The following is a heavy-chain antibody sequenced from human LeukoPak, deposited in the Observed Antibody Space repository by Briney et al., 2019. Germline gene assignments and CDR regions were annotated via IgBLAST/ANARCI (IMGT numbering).Heavy chain of an antibody. Sequence: GRSLRLSCAASGFTFSTYTMNWVRQAPGKGLEWVSYISSSSTTKYYADSLKGRFTISRDNSKNTLYLQMNSLRAEDTAVYYCARSKGMWELDYWGQGTLVTVSS. CDR2: ISSSSTTK. CDR1: GFTFSTYT. CDR3: ARSKGMWELDY. J-gene: IGHJ4*02. D-gene: IGHD1-26*01. V-gene: IGHV3-48*01.